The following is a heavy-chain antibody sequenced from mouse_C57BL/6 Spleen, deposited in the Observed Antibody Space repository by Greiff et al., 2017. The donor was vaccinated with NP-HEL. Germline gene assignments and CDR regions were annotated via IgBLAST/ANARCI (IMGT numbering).Heavy chain of an antibody. CDR1: GFTFSNYW. V-gene: IGHV6-3*01. Sequence: EVKLVESGGGLVQPGGSMKLSCVASGFTFSNYWMNWDRQSPEKGLEWVAQSRLKSDNYATDYAESVKGRFTISRDDSKSSGYLQMNNLRAEDTGIYYCTGAYYYGSSTFAYWGQGTLVTVSA. J-gene: IGHJ3*01. CDR2: SRLKSDNYAT. D-gene: IGHD1-1*01. CDR3: TGAYYYGSSTFAY.